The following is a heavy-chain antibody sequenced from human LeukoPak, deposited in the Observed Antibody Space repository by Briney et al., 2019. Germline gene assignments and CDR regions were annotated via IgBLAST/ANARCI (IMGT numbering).Heavy chain of an antibody. J-gene: IGHJ4*02. V-gene: IGHV3-33*01. D-gene: IGHD4-17*01. CDR1: GFTFSSYG. CDR3: AIGSGYDYGDYGSFDY. CDR2: IWYDGSNK. Sequence: GGSLRLSCATSGFTFSSYGMHWVRQAPGKGLEWVAVIWYDGSNKHYADSVKGRFTISRDNSKNTLYLQMNSLRAEDTAVYYCAIGSGYDYGDYGSFDYWGQGTLVTVSS.